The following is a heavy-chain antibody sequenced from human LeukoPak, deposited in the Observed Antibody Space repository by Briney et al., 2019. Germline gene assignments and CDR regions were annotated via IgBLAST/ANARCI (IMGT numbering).Heavy chain of an antibody. D-gene: IGHD3-22*01. J-gene: IGHJ4*02. Sequence: SVKVSCKASGGTFSSYAISWVRQAPGQGLEWMGRIIPIFGVANYAQKFQGRVTITADKSTSTAYMELSSLRSEDTAVYYCARTYYYDSSGHHEDYWGQGTLVTVSS. V-gene: IGHV1-69*04. CDR1: GGTFSSYA. CDR3: ARTYYYDSSGHHEDY. CDR2: IIPIFGVA.